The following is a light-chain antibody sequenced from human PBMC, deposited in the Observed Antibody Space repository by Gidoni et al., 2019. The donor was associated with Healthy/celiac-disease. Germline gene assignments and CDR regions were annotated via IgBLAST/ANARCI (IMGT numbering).Light chain of an antibody. CDR2: WAS. CDR3: QQYYSTPWT. Sequence: IVLTQSPASLAVSLGERATINCKSSQSVLYSSNNKNYLAWYQQKPGQPPKLLIYWASTRGTGVPERFSGSGSGTDFTLTISSLQAEDVAVYYCQQYYSTPWTFGQGTKVEIK. V-gene: IGKV4-1*01. J-gene: IGKJ1*01. CDR1: QSVLYSSNNKNY.